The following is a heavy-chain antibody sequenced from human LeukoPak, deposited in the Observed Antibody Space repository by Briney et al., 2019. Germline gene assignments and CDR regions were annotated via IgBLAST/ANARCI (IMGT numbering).Heavy chain of an antibody. V-gene: IGHV1-69*06. J-gene: IGHJ1*01. Sequence: SVKVSCKASGGTFSSYAISWVRQAPGQGLEWMGGIIPIFGRANYAQKFQGRVTITADKSTSTAYMQLSSLRSEDTAVYYCARSGYGDYVVSKAEYFQHWGQGTLVTVSS. CDR1: GGTFSSYA. CDR3: ARSGYGDYVVSKAEYFQH. D-gene: IGHD4-17*01. CDR2: IIPIFGRA.